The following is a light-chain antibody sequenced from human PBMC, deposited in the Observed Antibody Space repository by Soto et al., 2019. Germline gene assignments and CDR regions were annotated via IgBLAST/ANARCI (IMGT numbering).Light chain of an antibody. CDR1: QSVTISY. CDR2: AAS. CDR3: QQSSSSPIT. V-gene: IGKV3-20*01. J-gene: IGKJ5*01. Sequence: IVSTHSPGTLSFSPGEIATLSFRAIQSVTISYLALYQQKPGQAPRLLMYAASSRATGIPDRFSGSGSGTDFTLTISRLEAEDFAVYYCQQSSSSPITFGQGTRLEIK.